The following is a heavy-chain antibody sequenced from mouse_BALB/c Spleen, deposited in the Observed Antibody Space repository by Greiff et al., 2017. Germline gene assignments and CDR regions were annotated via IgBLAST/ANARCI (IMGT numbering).Heavy chain of an antibody. J-gene: IGHJ2*01. CDR2: IRNKANGYTT. CDR1: GFTFTDYY. V-gene: IGHV7-3*02. Sequence: EVQVVESGGGLVQPGGSLRLSCATSGFTFTDYYMSWVRQPPGKALEWLGFIRNKANGYTTEYSASVKGRFTISRDNSQSILYLQMNTLRAEDSATYYCAREHYYYFDYWGQGTTLTVSS. D-gene: IGHD1-1*01. CDR3: AREHYYYFDY.